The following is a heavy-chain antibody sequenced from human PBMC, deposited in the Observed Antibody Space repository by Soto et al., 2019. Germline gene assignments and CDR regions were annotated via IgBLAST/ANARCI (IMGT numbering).Heavy chain of an antibody. D-gene: IGHD2-2*01. Sequence: GGSLRLSCAASGFTFSSYSMNWVRQAPGKGLEWVSSISSSSSYIYYADSVKGRFTISRDNAKNSLYLQMNSLRAEDTAVYHCARVGFQLLAIDYWGQGTLVTVSS. V-gene: IGHV3-21*01. CDR2: ISSSSSYI. CDR1: GFTFSSYS. CDR3: ARVGFQLLAIDY. J-gene: IGHJ4*02.